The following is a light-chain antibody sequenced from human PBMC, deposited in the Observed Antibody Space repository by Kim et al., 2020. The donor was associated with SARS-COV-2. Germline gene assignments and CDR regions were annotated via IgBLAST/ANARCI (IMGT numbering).Light chain of an antibody. J-gene: IGLJ3*02. V-gene: IGLV1-44*01. CDR3: AAWDDSLRVRV. Sequence: GPRFNISCSGSPSNIGDNPLNWYQVLPGTAPKLLIYNNNQRPSAVPDRFSGSKSGPSASLAVSGLQSEDEADYYCAAWDDSLRVRVFGGGTQLTVL. CDR2: NNN. CDR1: PSNIGDNP.